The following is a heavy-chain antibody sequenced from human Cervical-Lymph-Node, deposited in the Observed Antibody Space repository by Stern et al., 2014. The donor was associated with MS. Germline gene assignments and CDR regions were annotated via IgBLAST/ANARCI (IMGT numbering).Heavy chain of an antibody. J-gene: IGHJ4*02. CDR1: GFTVSRDY. CDR3: ARDTSSPERSDW. Sequence: EVQLVQSEGGVIQPGGSLRLSCTASGFTVSRDYMTRVRQAPGKVLEWVSLITNVGSTFYTDSVKGRFTISRDDSKNTVYLHMTSLRAEDTAMYYCARDTSSPERSDWWGQGTLVTVSS. CDR2: ITNVGST. V-gene: IGHV3-53*01. D-gene: IGHD1-1*01.